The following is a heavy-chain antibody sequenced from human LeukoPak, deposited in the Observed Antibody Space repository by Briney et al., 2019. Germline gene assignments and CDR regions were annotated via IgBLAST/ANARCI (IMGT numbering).Heavy chain of an antibody. CDR1: GFTFSSHV. CDR2: ISASGDTT. D-gene: IGHD3-3*01. V-gene: IGHV3-23*01. J-gene: IGHJ4*02. Sequence: PGGSLRLSCAASGFTFSSHVMSWVRQAPGKGLEWVSDISASGDTTYYADSVKGRFTISRDNAKNSLYLQMNSLRAEDTAVYYCARSYEGSGFSDWGQGTLVTVSS. CDR3: ARSYEGSGFSD.